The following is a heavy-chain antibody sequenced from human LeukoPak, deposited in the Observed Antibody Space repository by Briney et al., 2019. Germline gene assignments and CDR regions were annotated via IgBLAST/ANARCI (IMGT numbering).Heavy chain of an antibody. CDR3: ARSDCSTTSCFYPNY. V-gene: IGHV1-18*01. CDR1: GYSFNTYG. D-gene: IGHD2-2*01. Sequence: ASVKVSCKASGYSFNTYGISWVRQARGQGLEWMGWIIGSNGNTNYAQTLQGRVTMTTDTSTSTAYMEPRSLRSDDTAVYYCARSDCSTTSCFYPNYWGQGTLVTVSS. J-gene: IGHJ4*02. CDR2: IIGSNGNT.